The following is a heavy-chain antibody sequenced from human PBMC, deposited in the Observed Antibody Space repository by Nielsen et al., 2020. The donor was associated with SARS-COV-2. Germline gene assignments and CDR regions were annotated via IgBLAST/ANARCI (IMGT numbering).Heavy chain of an antibody. CDR1: GFTFSSFA. D-gene: IGHD2-15*01. V-gene: IGHV3-30-3*01. Sequence: LKISCAASGFTFSSFAMYWVRQAPGKGLEWVALISYAGSNKKYADSVKGRFTISRDNSKNTLYLQMNSLRAEDTAMYYCARFARLLPDYWGQGILVTVSS. J-gene: IGHJ4*02. CDR2: ISYAGSNK. CDR3: ARFARLLPDY.